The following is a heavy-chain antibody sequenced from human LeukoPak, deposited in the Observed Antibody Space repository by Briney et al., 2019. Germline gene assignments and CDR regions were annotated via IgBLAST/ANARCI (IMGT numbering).Heavy chain of an antibody. D-gene: IGHD2-2*01. J-gene: IGHJ3*01. Sequence: GSLRLSCAASGFTFSSYWMSWVRQPPGEGLGWIGEINHSGSTNYNPSLKSRVTISVDTSKNQFSLKLSSVTAADTAVYYYARGYVYQLLWGQGTMVTVSS. V-gene: IGHV4-34*01. CDR2: INHSGST. CDR3: ARGYVYQLL. CDR1: GFTFSSYW.